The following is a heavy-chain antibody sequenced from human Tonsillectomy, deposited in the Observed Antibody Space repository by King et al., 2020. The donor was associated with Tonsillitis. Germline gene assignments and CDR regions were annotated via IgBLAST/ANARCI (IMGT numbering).Heavy chain of an antibody. J-gene: IGHJ4*02. V-gene: IGHV3-9*01. CDR2: ISWNSDSI. CDR1: GFTFHVSA. D-gene: IGHD3-10*01. CDR3: AKDIGRWVRGVIIEY. Sequence: VQLVESGGGLVQPGRSLRLSCAASGFTFHVSAMHWVRQAPGKGLEWVSGISWNSDSIAYADSVNGRFTISRDNAKNSLYLQMNSLRTEDTALYYCAKDIGRWVRGVIIEYWGQGTLVTVSS.